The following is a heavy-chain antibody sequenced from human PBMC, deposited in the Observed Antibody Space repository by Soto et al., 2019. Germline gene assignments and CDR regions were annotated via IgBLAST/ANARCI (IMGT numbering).Heavy chain of an antibody. CDR2: ISSSSSYT. Sequence: QVQLVESGGGLVKPGGSLRLSCAASGFTFSDYYMSWIRQAPGKGLEWVSYISSSSSYTNYADSVKGRFSISRDNAKNSLYLQMNSLRAEDTAVYYCASPVLWFGDDGWGQGTLVTVSS. CDR3: ASPVLWFGDDG. CDR1: GFTFSDYY. V-gene: IGHV3-11*05. D-gene: IGHD3-10*01. J-gene: IGHJ4*02.